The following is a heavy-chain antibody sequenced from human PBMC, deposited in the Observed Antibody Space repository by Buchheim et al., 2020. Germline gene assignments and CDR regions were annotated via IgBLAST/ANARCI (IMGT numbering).Heavy chain of an antibody. V-gene: IGHV4-4*02. Sequence: QVQLQESGPGLVKPSGTLSLTCAVSGGSITSSHWWTWVRQPPGKGLEWIGEIYYTGSTNYRPSLASRGTILVDRSKNQFSPTLRSVTAADTGFYYCARDPSSSATFDSWGQGTL. J-gene: IGHJ5*01. D-gene: IGHD2-2*01. CDR1: GGSITSSHW. CDR2: IYYTGST. CDR3: ARDPSSSATFDS.